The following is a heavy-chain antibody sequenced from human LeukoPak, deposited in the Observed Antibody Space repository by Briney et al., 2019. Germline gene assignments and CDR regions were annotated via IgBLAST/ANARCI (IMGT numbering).Heavy chain of an antibody. CDR2: FDPEDGET. V-gene: IGHV1-24*01. D-gene: IGHD6-13*01. CDR1: GYTLPELS. Sequence: ASVKVSCKVSGYTLPELSMHWVRQAPGKGLEWMGGFDPEDGETIYAQKFQGRVTMTEDTSTDTAYMELSSLRSEDTAVYYCATGGLAAAGLRGTIDYWGQGTLVTVSS. J-gene: IGHJ4*02. CDR3: ATGGLAAAGLRGTIDY.